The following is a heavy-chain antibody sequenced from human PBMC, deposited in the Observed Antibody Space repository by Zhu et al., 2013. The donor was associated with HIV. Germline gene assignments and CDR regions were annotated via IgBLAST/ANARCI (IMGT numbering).Heavy chain of an antibody. CDR1: GGTFSSYA. CDR2: IIPNLSTA. J-gene: IGHJ6*02. D-gene: IGHD5-18*01. CDR3: ARGVGDTAMVPLGYYYYYGMDV. Sequence: QVQLVQSGAEVKKPGSSVKVSCKASGGTFSSYAISWVRQAPGQGLEWMGGIIPNLSTANYAQKFQGRVTITADESTTTAYMELSSLRSEDTAVYYCARGVGDTAMVPLGYYYYYGMDVWGQGTTVTVSS. V-gene: IGHV1-69*01.